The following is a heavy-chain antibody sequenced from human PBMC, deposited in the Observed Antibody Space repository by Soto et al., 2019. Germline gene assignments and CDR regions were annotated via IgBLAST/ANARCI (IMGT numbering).Heavy chain of an antibody. J-gene: IGHJ4*02. CDR1: GFTFSSYA. CDR3: AKVAGYNWNYGVDY. Sequence: GGSLRLSCAASGFTFSSYAMSWVRQAPGKGLEWVSAISGSGGSTYYADSVKGRFTISRDNSKNTLYLQMNSLRAEDTAVCYCAKVAGYNWNYGVDYWGQGTLVTVSS. CDR2: ISGSGGST. V-gene: IGHV3-23*01. D-gene: IGHD1-7*01.